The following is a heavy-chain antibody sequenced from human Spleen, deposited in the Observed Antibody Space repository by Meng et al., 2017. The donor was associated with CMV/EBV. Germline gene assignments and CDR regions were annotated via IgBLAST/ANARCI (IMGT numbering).Heavy chain of an antibody. V-gene: IGHV3-74*01. CDR1: GLPVSNCW. Sequence: GLPVSNCWRHGVRQAPGKGLGGVSHNSRVGGSTNYADSVKGRFTISRDNTKNTLYLKMNSLRPEDTAVYYCARESLEFTSSFYFHHWGQGTLVTVSS. J-gene: IGHJ1*01. CDR3: ARESLEFTSSFYFHH. D-gene: IGHD2-2*01. CDR2: NSRVGGST.